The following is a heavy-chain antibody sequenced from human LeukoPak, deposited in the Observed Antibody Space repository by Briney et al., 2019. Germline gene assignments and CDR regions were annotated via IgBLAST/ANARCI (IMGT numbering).Heavy chain of an antibody. CDR2: INPSGGST. V-gene: IGHV1-46*01. J-gene: IGHJ4*02. D-gene: IGHD5-18*01. CDR1: GYTFTSYY. Sequence: GASVKVPCKASGYTFTSYYMHWVRQAPGQGLEWMGIINPSGGSTSYAQKFQGRVAMTRDTSTSTVYMELSSLRSEDTAVYYCATRGYSYGPLDYWGQGTLVTVSS. CDR3: ATRGYSYGPLDY.